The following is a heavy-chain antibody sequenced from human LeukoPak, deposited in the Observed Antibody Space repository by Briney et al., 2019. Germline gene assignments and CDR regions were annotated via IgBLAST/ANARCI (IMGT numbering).Heavy chain of an antibody. CDR2: ISSSGSTI. J-gene: IGHJ4*02. CDR3: ASQRAYYYDSSGMLGRDY. D-gene: IGHD3-22*01. Sequence: GGSLRLSCAASGFTFSDYYMSWIRQAPGKGLEWVSYISSSGSTIYYADSVKGRFTISRDNAKNSLYLQMNSLRAEDTAVYYCASQRAYYYDSSGMLGRDYWGQGTLVTVSS. V-gene: IGHV3-11*04. CDR1: GFTFSDYY.